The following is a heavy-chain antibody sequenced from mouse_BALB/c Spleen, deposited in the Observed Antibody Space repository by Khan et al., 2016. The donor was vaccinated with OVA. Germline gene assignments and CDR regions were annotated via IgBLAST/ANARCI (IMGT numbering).Heavy chain of an antibody. Sequence: QVQLQQSGAELARPGASVKMSCTASGYTFTTYTMHWVKQRPGQGLEWIGYINPSNGYTNYNQKFKDKSTLTADKSSNTAYMQLSSLTSDYSAVYYSAGEGAYYRSDGWFSYWGQGTLVTVSA. CDR2: INPSNGYT. D-gene: IGHD2-14*01. CDR1: GYTFTTYT. J-gene: IGHJ3*01. CDR3: AGEGAYYRSDGWFSY. V-gene: IGHV1-4*01.